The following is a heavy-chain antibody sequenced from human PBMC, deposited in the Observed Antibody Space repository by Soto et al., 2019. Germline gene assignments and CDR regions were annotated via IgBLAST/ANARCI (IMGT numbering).Heavy chain of an antibody. CDR2: ISGSGGST. CDR1: GFTFSSYA. V-gene: IGHV3-23*01. D-gene: IGHD6-13*01. J-gene: IGHJ6*02. Sequence: GGSLRLSCAASGFTFSSYAMSWVRQAPGKGLEWVSAISGSGGSTYYADSVKGRFTISRDNSKNTLYLQMNSLRAEDTAVYYCAKALEKLVDYYYYGMDVWGQGTTVTVSS. CDR3: AKALEKLVDYYYYGMDV.